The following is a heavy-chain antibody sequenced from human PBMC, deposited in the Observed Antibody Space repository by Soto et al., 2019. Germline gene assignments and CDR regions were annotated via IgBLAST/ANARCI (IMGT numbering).Heavy chain of an antibody. CDR2: FYTSGNT. D-gene: IGHD2-8*01. J-gene: IGHJ5*02. CDR3: ASDSNGWFDP. CDR1: VGSVSSYY. Sequence: SETLSLTCTVSVGSVSSYYWSWIRQPAGKGLEWIGRFYTSGNTNYNPSLKSRVTMSLDTSKNQFSLKLSSVTAADTAVYFCASDSNGWFDPWGQGTLVTVSS. V-gene: IGHV4-4*07.